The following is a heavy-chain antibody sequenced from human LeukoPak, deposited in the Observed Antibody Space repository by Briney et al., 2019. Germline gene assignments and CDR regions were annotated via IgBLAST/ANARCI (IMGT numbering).Heavy chain of an antibody. Sequence: PGGSLRLSCATSGFMFNNYAVTWLRQTPEKGLEWVSAIIINGDHTYYADSVKGRFTISRDNHKDTVYLQMNSLRAEDTAIYYCARTNGYFDYCGRGTLVIVSS. CDR1: GFMFNNYA. J-gene: IGHJ4*02. CDR2: IIINGDHT. V-gene: IGHV3-23*01. D-gene: IGHD1-1*01. CDR3: ARTNGYFDY.